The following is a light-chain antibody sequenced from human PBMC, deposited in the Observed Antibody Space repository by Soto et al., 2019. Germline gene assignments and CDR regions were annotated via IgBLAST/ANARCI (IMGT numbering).Light chain of an antibody. CDR3: QQYGSFPLT. Sequence: EIVLTQSPDTLSLSPGERATLSCRASQSVSSSYLAWYQQKPGQAPRLLIYGASSRATGIPDRFSGSGSGTDFTLTISRLEPEDFAVYYCQQYGSFPLTFGGGTKVEIK. J-gene: IGKJ4*01. CDR1: QSVSSSY. CDR2: GAS. V-gene: IGKV3-20*01.